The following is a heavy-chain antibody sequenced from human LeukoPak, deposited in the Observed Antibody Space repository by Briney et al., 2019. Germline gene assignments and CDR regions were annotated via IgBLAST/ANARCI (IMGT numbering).Heavy chain of an antibody. CDR2: MNPNSGNT. CDR3: ARGGYCSGGSCYYDDAFDI. Sequence: ASVKVSCKASGYTFTSYDINWVRQATGQGLEWMGWMNPNSGNTGYAQKFQGRVTITRNTSISTAYMELSSLRSEDTAVYYCARGGYCSGGSCYYDDAFDIWGQGTMVTVSS. CDR1: GYTFTSYD. J-gene: IGHJ3*02. V-gene: IGHV1-8*03. D-gene: IGHD2-15*01.